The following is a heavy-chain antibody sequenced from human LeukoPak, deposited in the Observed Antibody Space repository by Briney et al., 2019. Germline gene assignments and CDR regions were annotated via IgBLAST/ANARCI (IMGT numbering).Heavy chain of an antibody. CDR1: GGSISSSNW. D-gene: IGHD3-10*01. V-gene: IGHV4-4*02. CDR3: ARGTGTLGSQLDY. CDR2: INHSGST. J-gene: IGHJ4*02. Sequence: PSGTLSLTCAVSGGSISSSNWWSWVRQPPGKGLEWIGEINHSGSTNYNPSLKSRVTISVDTSKNQFSLKLSSVTAADTAVYYCARGTGTLGSQLDYWGQGTLVTVSS.